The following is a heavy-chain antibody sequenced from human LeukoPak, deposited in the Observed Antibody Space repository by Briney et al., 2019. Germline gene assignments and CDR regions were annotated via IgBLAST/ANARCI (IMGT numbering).Heavy chain of an antibody. Sequence: GESLKISCKASGYSFTTYWIGWVRQMPGKGLEWMANIYPSDSYTNYSPSFQGHVTISADKSISTAYLQWSSLKASDTAMYYCARQGQQLVRDAFDIWGQGTMVTVSS. D-gene: IGHD6-13*01. CDR2: IYPSDSYT. CDR1: GYSFTTYW. V-gene: IGHV5-10-1*01. CDR3: ARQGQQLVRDAFDI. J-gene: IGHJ3*02.